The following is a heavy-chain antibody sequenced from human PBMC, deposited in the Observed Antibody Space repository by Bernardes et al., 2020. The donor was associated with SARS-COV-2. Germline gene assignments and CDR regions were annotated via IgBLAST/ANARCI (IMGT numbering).Heavy chain of an antibody. CDR3: ALSGYDTLGFDY. Sequence: GGSLRLSCAASGFTFSSYAMHWVRQAPGKGLEWVAVISYDGSNKYYADSVKGRFTISRDNSKNTLYLQMNSLRAEDTAVYYCALSGYDTLGFDYWGQGTLVTVSS. CDR2: ISYDGSNK. V-gene: IGHV3-30-3*01. CDR1: GFTFSSYA. J-gene: IGHJ4*02. D-gene: IGHD5-12*01.